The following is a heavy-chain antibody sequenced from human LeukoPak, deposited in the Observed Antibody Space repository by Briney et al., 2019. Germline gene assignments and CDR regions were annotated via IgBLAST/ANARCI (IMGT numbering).Heavy chain of an antibody. CDR3: VRGNFNGGIDY. CDR1: GVTFSSYW. V-gene: IGHV3-74*01. J-gene: IGHJ4*02. Sequence: GGSLRLSCAASGVTFSSYWVHWGRHAPGKGGGWVSRISTNGSNTKYPYFLEARFTIPRHNPKNTLYLQMNNLTAEDTAAYYCVRGNFNGGIDYWGQATLLTVSS. CDR2: ISTNGSNT.